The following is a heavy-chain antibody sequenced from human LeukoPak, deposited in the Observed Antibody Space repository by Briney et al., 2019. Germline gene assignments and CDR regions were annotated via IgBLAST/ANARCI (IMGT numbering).Heavy chain of an antibody. Sequence: GASLQISCKGSGYSFTSYWIGWVRQMPGKGLEWMGSIYPSDSDTRYSPSFQGQVTISADKSINTAYLQWSSLKASDTAMYYCARPDTAMVNLWGQGTLVTVSS. V-gene: IGHV5-51*01. CDR1: GYSFTSYW. D-gene: IGHD5-18*01. CDR3: ARPDTAMVNL. CDR2: IYPSDSDT. J-gene: IGHJ5*02.